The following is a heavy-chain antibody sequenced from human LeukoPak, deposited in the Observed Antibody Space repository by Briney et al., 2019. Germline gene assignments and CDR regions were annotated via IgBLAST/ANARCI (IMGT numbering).Heavy chain of an antibody. Sequence: PGESLQISCKGSGYSFTSYWIGWVRQMPGKGLEWMGIIYPGDSDTRYSPSFQGQVTISADKSISTAYLQWSSLKASDTAMYYCARRKYYYDSSGYYHRGYFDYWGQGTLVTVSS. D-gene: IGHD3-22*01. CDR1: GYSFTSYW. CDR2: IYPGDSDT. J-gene: IGHJ4*02. CDR3: ARRKYYYDSSGYYHRGYFDY. V-gene: IGHV5-51*01.